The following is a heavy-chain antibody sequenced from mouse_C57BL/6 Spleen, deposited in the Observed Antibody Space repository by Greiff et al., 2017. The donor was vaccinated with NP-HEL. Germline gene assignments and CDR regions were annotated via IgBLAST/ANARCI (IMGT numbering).Heavy chain of an antibody. CDR3: AREDYDYENYFDY. J-gene: IGHJ2*01. CDR1: GYTFTSYG. V-gene: IGHV1-81*01. D-gene: IGHD2-4*01. Sequence: QVQLKESGAELARPGASVKLSCKASGYTFTSYGISWVKQRTGQGLEWIGEIYPRSGNTYYNEKFKGKATLTADKSSSTAYMELRSLTSEDSAVYFCAREDYDYENYFDYWGQGTTLTVSS. CDR2: IYPRSGNT.